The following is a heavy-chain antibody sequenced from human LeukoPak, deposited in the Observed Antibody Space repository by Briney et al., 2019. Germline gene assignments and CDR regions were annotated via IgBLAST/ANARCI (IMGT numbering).Heavy chain of an antibody. J-gene: IGHJ6*02. CDR2: MYYSGST. CDR3: ARGDGDYISYYYYGMDV. Sequence: SETLSLTCNVSGVSISSSSYYWSWIRQAPGKGLEWIGYMYYSGSTNYNPSLKSRVTISVDTSKNQFSLKLSSVTAADTAVYYCARGDGDYISYYYYGMDVWGQGTTVTVSS. CDR1: GVSISSSSYY. V-gene: IGHV4-61*01. D-gene: IGHD4-17*01.